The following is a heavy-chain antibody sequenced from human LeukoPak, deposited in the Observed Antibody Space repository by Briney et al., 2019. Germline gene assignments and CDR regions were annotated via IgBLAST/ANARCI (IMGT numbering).Heavy chain of an antibody. CDR3: ARGYYYGSGSYPWFDP. J-gene: IGHJ5*02. D-gene: IGHD3-10*01. V-gene: IGHV4-59*08. CDR2: IYYSGST. CDR1: GGSLSSYY. Sequence: PSETLPLTCTVSGGSLSSYYWSWIRQPPGKGLAWIGYIYYSGSTNYNPSLKSRVTISVDTSKNQFSLKLSSVTAADTAVYYCARGYYYGSGSYPWFDPWGQGTLVTVSS.